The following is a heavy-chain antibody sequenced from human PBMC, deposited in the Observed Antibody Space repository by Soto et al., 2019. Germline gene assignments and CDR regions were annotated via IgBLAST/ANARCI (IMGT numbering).Heavy chain of an antibody. CDR2: ISSSSSTI. V-gene: IGHV3-48*01. CDR3: ARDRVDFLEWLSPALGPDY. CDR1: GFTFSSYS. D-gene: IGHD3-3*01. Sequence: GGSLRLSCAASGFTFSSYSMNWVRQAPGKGLEWVSYISSSSSTIYYADSVKGRFTISRDNAKNSLYLQMNSLRAEDTAVYYCARDRVDFLEWLSPALGPDYWGQGTLVTVSS. J-gene: IGHJ4*02.